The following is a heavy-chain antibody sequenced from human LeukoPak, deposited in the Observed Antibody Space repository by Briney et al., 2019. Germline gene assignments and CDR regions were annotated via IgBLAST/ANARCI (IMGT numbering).Heavy chain of an antibody. CDR1: GFIFSTYW. V-gene: IGHV3-23*01. CDR2: ISGSGGST. D-gene: IGHD6-19*01. CDR3: ARVARYSSGWYNYYYMDV. J-gene: IGHJ6*03. Sequence: QPGGSLRLSCAASGFIFSTYWMSWVRQAPGKGLEWVSTISGSGGSTNHADSVKGRFTISRDDSKNSLYLQMNSLRAEDTAVYYCARVARYSSGWYNYYYMDVWGKGTTVTISS.